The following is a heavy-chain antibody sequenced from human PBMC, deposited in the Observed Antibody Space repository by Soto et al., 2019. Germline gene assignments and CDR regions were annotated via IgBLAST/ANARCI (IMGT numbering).Heavy chain of an antibody. D-gene: IGHD3-22*01. V-gene: IGHV3-48*02. CDR1: GFTFSSYS. Sequence: GGSLRLSCAASGFTFSSYSMNWVRQAPGKGLEWVSYISSSSTIYYADSVKGRFTISRDNAKNSLYLQMNSLRDEDTAVYYCARDEAVYYDSSGYSKNYYFDYWGQGTLVTVSS. CDR2: ISSSSTI. J-gene: IGHJ4*02. CDR3: ARDEAVYYDSSGYSKNYYFDY.